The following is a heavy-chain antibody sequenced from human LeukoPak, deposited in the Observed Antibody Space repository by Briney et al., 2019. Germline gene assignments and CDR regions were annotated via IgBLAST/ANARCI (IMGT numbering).Heavy chain of an antibody. Sequence: SETLSLTCSVSDGSMGTYYWGWIRQPPGKGLEWIGYIYYSGSTTYTPSLKSRVTVSVDTYKNQFSLKLPSMTAADTAVYYCARGRLGRQHASFFDSWGQGTLVTVSS. CDR3: ARGRLGRQHASFFDS. D-gene: IGHD2-2*01. J-gene: IGHJ4*02. CDR1: DGSMGTYY. V-gene: IGHV4-59*08. CDR2: IYYSGST.